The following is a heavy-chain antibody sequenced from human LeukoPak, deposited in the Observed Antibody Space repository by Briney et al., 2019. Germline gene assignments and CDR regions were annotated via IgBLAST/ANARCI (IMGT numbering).Heavy chain of an antibody. J-gene: IGHJ4*02. V-gene: IGHV3-20*04. CDR3: ARDERYNDFWSGFFHDY. CDR2: INWNGGST. D-gene: IGHD3-3*01. CDR1: GFSFDDYG. Sequence: GGSLRLSCAASGFSFDDYGMSWVRQVPGKGLEWVSGINWNGGSTDYIDSVKGRFTISRDNAKNSLYLQMNSLRAEDTAFYYCARDERYNDFWSGFFHDYWGQGTLVTVSS.